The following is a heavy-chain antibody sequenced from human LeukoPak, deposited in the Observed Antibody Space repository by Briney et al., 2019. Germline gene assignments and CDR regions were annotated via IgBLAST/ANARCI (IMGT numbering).Heavy chain of an antibody. J-gene: IGHJ4*02. CDR3: ARTFDSSGYNDY. V-gene: IGHV4-34*01. CDR1: GGSFSGYY. D-gene: IGHD3-22*01. Sequence: PSETLSLTCAVYGGSFSGYYWSWIRQPPRKGLEWIGEINHSGSTNYNPSLKSRVTISVDTSKNQFSLKLSSVTAADTAVYYCARTFDSSGYNDYWGQGTLVTVPS. CDR2: INHSGST.